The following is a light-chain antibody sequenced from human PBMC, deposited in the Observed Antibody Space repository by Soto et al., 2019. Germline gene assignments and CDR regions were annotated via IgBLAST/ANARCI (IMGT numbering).Light chain of an antibody. V-gene: IGLV1-51*01. CDR1: NSNIGGNS. CDR3: GSWDSSMSAYV. CDR2: DDN. J-gene: IGLJ1*01. Sequence: QSVLTQPPSVSAAPGQKVAISCSGSNSNIGGNSVSWYQQLPGTAPTLLIYDDNKRPSGIPDRFSGSKSGTSATLGITGFQTGDEADYYCGSWDSSMSAYVFGTGTKVTVL.